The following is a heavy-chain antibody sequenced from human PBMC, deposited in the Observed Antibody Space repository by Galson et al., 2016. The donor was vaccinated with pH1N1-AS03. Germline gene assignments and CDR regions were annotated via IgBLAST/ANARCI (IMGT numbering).Heavy chain of an antibody. Sequence: SLRLSCAASGFTFRPYGMHWVRKTPGKGLQWVAVISYDESKKLYADSVRGRSTISRDNSKNTLYLQMNSPRPEDTAVYFCARSQSFYVDYFDNWGQGTLVTVSS. CDR3: ARSQSFYVDYFDN. CDR2: ISYDESKK. V-gene: IGHV3-30*03. J-gene: IGHJ4*02. D-gene: IGHD3-10*02. CDR1: GFTFRPYG.